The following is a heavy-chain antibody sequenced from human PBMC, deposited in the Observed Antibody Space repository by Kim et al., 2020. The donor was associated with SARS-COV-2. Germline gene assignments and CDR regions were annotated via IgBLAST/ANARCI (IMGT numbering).Heavy chain of an antibody. CDR3: AKGGFEWLPSFLYYFDY. D-gene: IGHD3-9*01. CDR1: GFTVSSFS. Sequence: GGSLRLSCAASGFTVSSFSMSWVRQAPGKGLEWVSAISVSGDSTYYADSVKGRFTISRDNSKNSLYLQMNILRAEETDVYYCAKGGFEWLPSFLYYFDYWGQGTLVTVSS. CDR2: ISVSGDST. V-gene: IGHV3-23*01. J-gene: IGHJ4*02.